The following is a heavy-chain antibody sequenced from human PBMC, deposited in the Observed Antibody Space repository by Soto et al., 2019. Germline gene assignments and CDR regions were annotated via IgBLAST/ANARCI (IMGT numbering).Heavy chain of an antibody. V-gene: IGHV3-66*01. CDR2: IYSGGST. CDR1: GFTVSSNY. D-gene: IGHD4-17*01. J-gene: IGHJ3*02. Sequence: GESLKISCAASGFTVSSNYMSWVRQAPGKGLEWVSVIYSGGSTYYADSVKGRFTISRDNSKNTLYLQMNSLRAEDTAVYYCARTDDYHSAFDIWGQGTMVTVSS. CDR3: ARTDDYHSAFDI.